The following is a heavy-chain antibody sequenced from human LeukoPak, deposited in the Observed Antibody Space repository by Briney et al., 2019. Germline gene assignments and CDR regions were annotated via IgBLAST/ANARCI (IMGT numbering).Heavy chain of an antibody. CDR2: IHSGGST. CDR1: RFNVNSNY. Sequence: GSLRLSFAGSRFNVNSNYMSWVRQAPGKGLDWVSVIHSGGSTYYADSVKGRFTISRDNSKNTVYLQMNRLRVEDTAVYYCARGYYGMDVWGQGTTDTVSS. V-gene: IGHV3-66*01. CDR3: ARGYYGMDV. J-gene: IGHJ6*02.